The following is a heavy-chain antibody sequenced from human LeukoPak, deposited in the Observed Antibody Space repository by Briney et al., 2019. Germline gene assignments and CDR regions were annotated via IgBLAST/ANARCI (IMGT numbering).Heavy chain of an antibody. CDR3: ARDRREIVVVTANYYYYGMTS. CDR1: GGTFSSYA. D-gene: IGHD3-22*01. J-gene: IGHJ6*02. CDR2: IIPILGIA. V-gene: IGHV1-69*04. Sequence: ASVKVSCKASGGTFSSYAISWVRQAPGQGLEWMGRIIPILGIANYAQKFQGRVTITADKSTSTAYMELSSLRSEDTAVYYCARDRREIVVVTANYYYYGMTSGAKGPRSPSP.